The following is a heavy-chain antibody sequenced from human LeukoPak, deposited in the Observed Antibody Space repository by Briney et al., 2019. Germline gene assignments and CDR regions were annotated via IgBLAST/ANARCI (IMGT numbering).Heavy chain of an antibody. CDR2: ISSSSSYI. D-gene: IGHD6-13*01. V-gene: IGHV3-21*01. CDR3: AKDHHSSSWYLAAFDI. Sequence: PGGSLRLSCAASGFTFSSYSMNWVRQAPGKGLDWDSSISSSSSYIYYADSVKGRFTISRDNAKNSLYLQMNSLRAEDTAVYYCAKDHHSSSWYLAAFDIWGQGTMVTVSS. J-gene: IGHJ3*02. CDR1: GFTFSSYS.